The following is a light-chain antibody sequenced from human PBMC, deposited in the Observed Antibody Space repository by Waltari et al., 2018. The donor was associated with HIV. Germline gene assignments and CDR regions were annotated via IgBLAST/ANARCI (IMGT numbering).Light chain of an antibody. CDR3: QAWDNSALWV. CDR1: HLGDKY. CDR2: QHT. J-gene: IGLJ1*01. Sequence: SYEVTQSPSVSVSPGQTATITCSGDHLGDKYVCWYQQKPGQSPVLVIYQHTKRPPGIPERFSGSNSGNTATLTISGTQAMDEADYYCQAWDNSALWVFGSGTKVTVL. V-gene: IGLV3-1*01.